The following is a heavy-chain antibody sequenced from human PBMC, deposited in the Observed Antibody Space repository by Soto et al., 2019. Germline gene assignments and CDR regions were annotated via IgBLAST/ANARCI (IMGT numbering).Heavy chain of an antibody. J-gene: IGHJ4*02. V-gene: IGHV1-18*01. Sequence: ASVKVSCKVSGYTLTELSMHWVRQAPGQGLEWMGWISANNGKTKYAQKFQGRVTMTTDKSTTTVHMELRSLRSGDTAVYYCARTSVAQSEDYFDCWGQGTLVTVSS. CDR1: GYTLTELS. D-gene: IGHD5-12*01. CDR2: ISANNGKT. CDR3: ARTSVAQSEDYFDC.